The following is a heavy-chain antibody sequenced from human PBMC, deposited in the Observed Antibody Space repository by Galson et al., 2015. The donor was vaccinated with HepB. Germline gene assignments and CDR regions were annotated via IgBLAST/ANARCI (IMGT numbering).Heavy chain of an antibody. CDR2: MQYSGST. D-gene: IGHD5-18*01. CDR1: GGSFSGYY. V-gene: IGHV4-59*01. J-gene: IGHJ3*02. Sequence: SETLSLTCAVYGGSFSGYYWSWIRQPPGKGLEWIGYMQYSGSTNYNPSLKSRVTISLDKSKNQVSLKLSSMTAADTAVYYCARRYGYGAFDIWGQGTMVTVSS. CDR3: ARRYGYGAFDI.